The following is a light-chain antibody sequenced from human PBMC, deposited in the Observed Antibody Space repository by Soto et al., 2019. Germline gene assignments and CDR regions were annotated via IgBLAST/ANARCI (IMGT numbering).Light chain of an antibody. Sequence: QSVLTQPPSASGTPVQRVTISCSGSGSSIGTNTVNWYRQLPGTAPKLLIYGNNQRPSGVPDRFSGSKSGTSASLAISGLQSEDEADYYCAAWDGSLNNVLFGGGTKVTFL. J-gene: IGLJ2*01. CDR1: GSSIGTNT. CDR3: AAWDGSLNNVL. CDR2: GNN. V-gene: IGLV1-44*01.